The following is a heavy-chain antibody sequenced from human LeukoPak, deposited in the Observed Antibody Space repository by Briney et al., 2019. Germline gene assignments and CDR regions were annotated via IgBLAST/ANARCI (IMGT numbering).Heavy chain of an antibody. CDR1: GFTFSSYG. V-gene: IGHV3-66*01. CDR2: MENDGNT. Sequence: GGSLRLSCAASGFTFSSYGMHWVRQAPGKGLEWVSVMENDGNTYYADSVTGRFTISTDNSKNTLFLQMNSLRAEDTAIYFCARDLANWGQGTLVTVSS. J-gene: IGHJ4*02. CDR3: ARDLAN.